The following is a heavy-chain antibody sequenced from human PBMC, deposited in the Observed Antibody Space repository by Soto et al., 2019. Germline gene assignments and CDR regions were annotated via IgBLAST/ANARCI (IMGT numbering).Heavy chain of an antibody. D-gene: IGHD2-2*01. Sequence: QVQLVQSGAEVKKPGSSVKVSCKASGGTFSSYAISWVRQAPGQGRECMGGIIPISGTANYAQKFQGRVTITADESTSTAYMELSSLRSEDTAVYYCARSQGSSTSLEIYYDDYYGMDVWGQGTTVTVSS. V-gene: IGHV1-69*01. CDR1: GGTFSSYA. J-gene: IGHJ6*02. CDR2: IIPISGTA. CDR3: ARSQGSSTSLEIYYDDYYGMDV.